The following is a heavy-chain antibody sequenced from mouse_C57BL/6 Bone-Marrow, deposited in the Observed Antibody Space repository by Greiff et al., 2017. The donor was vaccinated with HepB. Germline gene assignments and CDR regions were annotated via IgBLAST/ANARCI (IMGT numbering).Heavy chain of an antibody. Sequence: DVQLVESGGDLVKPGGSLKLSCAASGFTFSSYGMSWVRQTPDKRLEWVATISSGGSYTYYPDSVKGRFTISRDNAKNTLYLQMSSLKSEDTAMYYCARHPLTTVVATPGFAYWGQGTLVTVSA. CDR2: ISSGGSYT. V-gene: IGHV5-6*01. CDR1: GFTFSSYG. D-gene: IGHD1-1*01. J-gene: IGHJ3*01. CDR3: ARHPLTTVVATPGFAY.